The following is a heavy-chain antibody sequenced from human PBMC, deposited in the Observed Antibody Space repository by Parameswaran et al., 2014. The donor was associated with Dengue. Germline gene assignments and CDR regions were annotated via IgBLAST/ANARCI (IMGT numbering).Heavy chain of an antibody. CDR3: ARGNDCSGGSCYSRNYYYMDV. D-gene: IGHD2-15*01. J-gene: IGHJ6*03. Sequence: RWIRQPPGKGLEWIGEIYHSGSTNYNPSLKSRVTISVDKSKNQFSLKLSFVTAADTAVYYCARGNDCSGGSCYSRNYYYMDVWGKGTTVTVSS. V-gene: IGHV4-4*02. CDR2: IYHSGST.